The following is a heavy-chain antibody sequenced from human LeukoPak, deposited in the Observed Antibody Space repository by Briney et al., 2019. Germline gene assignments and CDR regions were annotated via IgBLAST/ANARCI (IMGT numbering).Heavy chain of an antibody. CDR1: GFTFSSYT. D-gene: IGHD6-19*01. V-gene: IGHV3-23*01. CDR3: AKLKQWQPQRYFFEY. Sequence: PGRSLRLSCAASGFTFSSYTMHWVRQAPGKGLEWVSTFSGTSSTSYADAVKGRVTISRDNSKNTLYLQMNSLRAEDTAVYYCAKLKQWQPQRYFFEYWGQGALVTVAS. CDR2: FSGTSST. J-gene: IGHJ4*02.